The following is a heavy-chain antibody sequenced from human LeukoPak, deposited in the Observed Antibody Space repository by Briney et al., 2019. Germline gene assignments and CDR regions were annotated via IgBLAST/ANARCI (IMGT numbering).Heavy chain of an antibody. V-gene: IGHV1-8*03. CDR3: ARGPRRIAAATLYYFDY. CDR1: GYTFTSYD. Sequence: ASVKVSCKASGYTFTSYDINWVRQATGQGLEWMGWMNPNSGNTGYAQKFQGRVTITRNTSISTAYMELSSLRSEDTAVYYRARGPRRIAAATLYYFDYWGQGTLVTVSS. J-gene: IGHJ4*02. CDR2: MNPNSGNT. D-gene: IGHD6-13*01.